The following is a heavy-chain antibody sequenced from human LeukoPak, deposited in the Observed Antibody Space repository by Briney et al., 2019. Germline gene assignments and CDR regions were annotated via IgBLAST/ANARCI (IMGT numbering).Heavy chain of an antibody. Sequence: SETLSLTCAVYGGSFSGYYWSWIRQPPGKGLEWIGEGSESGGTKFNPSLKSRVTISADTSKNQFSLKLNSVTAADTAVYYCARGDLDTAMVTCFDYWGQGTLVTVSS. J-gene: IGHJ4*02. D-gene: IGHD5-18*01. CDR3: ARGDLDTAMVTCFDY. CDR2: GSESGGT. CDR1: GGSFSGYY. V-gene: IGHV4-34*01.